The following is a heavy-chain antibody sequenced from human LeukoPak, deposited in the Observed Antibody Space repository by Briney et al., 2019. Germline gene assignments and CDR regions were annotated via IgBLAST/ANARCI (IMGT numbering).Heavy chain of an antibody. CDR1: GFTFSNYW. D-gene: IGHD2-21*01. CDR2: IKQDGSEK. Sequence: GGSLRLSCAASGFTFSNYWMNWVRQAPGKGLEWVANIKQDGSEKYYVDSVKGRSTISRDNAKNSLYLQMSSLKTEDTAVYYCTTSSYCEKNVCQTYFDFWGQGTLVTVSS. CDR3: TTSSYCEKNVCQTYFDF. V-gene: IGHV3-7*03. J-gene: IGHJ4*02.